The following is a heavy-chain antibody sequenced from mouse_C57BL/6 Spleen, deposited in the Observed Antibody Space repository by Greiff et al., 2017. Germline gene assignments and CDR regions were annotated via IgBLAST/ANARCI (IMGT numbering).Heavy chain of an antibody. J-gene: IGHJ1*03. CDR1: GFTFSDAW. V-gene: IGHV6-6*01. Sequence: EVKLEESGGGLVQPGGSMKLSCAASGFTFSDAWMDWVRPSPEKGLEWVAEIRNKANNHATYYAVSVKGRFTISRDDSKSRVYLQMNSLRAEDTGIYYCTATPYDYHWYFDVWGTGTTVTVSS. D-gene: IGHD2-4*01. CDR2: IRNKANNHAT. CDR3: TATPYDYHWYFDV.